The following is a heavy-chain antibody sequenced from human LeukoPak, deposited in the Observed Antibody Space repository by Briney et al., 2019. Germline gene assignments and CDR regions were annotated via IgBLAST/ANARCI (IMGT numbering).Heavy chain of an antibody. CDR3: ARVGGSLYSHGYPPAYHYYYMDV. CDR2: MNPNSGNT. J-gene: IGHJ6*03. CDR1: GYTFTSYE. D-gene: IGHD5-18*01. Sequence: ASVKVSCKASGYTFTSYEIIWVRQATGQGLEWMGWMNPNSGNTGYAQKFQGRVTITRNTSISTAYMELSSLRSEDTAVYYCARVGGSLYSHGYPPAYHYYYMDVWGKGTTVTVSS. V-gene: IGHV1-8*03.